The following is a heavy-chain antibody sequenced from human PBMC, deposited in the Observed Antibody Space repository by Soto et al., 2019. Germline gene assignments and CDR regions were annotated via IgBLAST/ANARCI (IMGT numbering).Heavy chain of an antibody. J-gene: IGHJ4*02. CDR1: GYSFTGYW. D-gene: IGHD2-15*01. V-gene: IGHV5-10-1*01. CDR3: ARQVVGYCSGGSCTPFDY. CDR2: IYPSDSYT. Sequence: EVQLVQSEAEVKKPGESLRISCKGSGYSFTGYWISWVRQMPGKGLEWMGRIYPSDSYTNYSPSFQGHVTISADKSISTAYLQWSSLKASDTAMYYCARQVVGYCSGGSCTPFDYWGQGTLVTVSS.